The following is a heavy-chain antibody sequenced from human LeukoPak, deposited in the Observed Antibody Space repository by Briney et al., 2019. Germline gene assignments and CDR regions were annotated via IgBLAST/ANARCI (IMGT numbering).Heavy chain of an antibody. CDR2: INHSGST. CDR3: ARAVVVPAAIPQGHYYYYGMDV. V-gene: IGHV4-34*01. D-gene: IGHD2-2*02. CDR1: GGSFSGYY. Sequence: SETLSLTCGVYGGSFSGYYWSWIRQPPGKGLEWIGEINHSGSTNYNPSLKSRVTISVDTSKNQFSLKLTSVTAADTALYYCARAVVVPAAIPQGHYYYYGMDVWGQGTTVTVSS. J-gene: IGHJ6*02.